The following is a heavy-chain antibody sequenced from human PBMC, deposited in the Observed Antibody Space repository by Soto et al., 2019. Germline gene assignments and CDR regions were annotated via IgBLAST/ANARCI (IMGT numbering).Heavy chain of an antibody. Sequence: QVQLQESGPGLVKPSETLSLTCTVSGGSISSYYWSWIRQPAGKGLEWIGRVYTSGSTNYNPSLRSRVIMSVDTSKNQFSLKLNSVTAADTAVYYCARDRPIVATSGYGMDVWGQGTAVTVSS. J-gene: IGHJ6*02. V-gene: IGHV4-4*07. D-gene: IGHD5-12*01. CDR3: ARDRPIVATSGYGMDV. CDR1: GGSISSYY. CDR2: VYTSGST.